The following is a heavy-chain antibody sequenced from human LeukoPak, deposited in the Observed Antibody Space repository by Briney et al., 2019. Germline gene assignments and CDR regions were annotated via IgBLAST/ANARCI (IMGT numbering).Heavy chain of an antibody. V-gene: IGHV4-30-2*01. J-gene: IGHJ6*02. D-gene: IGHD2-2*01. CDR2: IYHSGST. CDR3: ARDAGYCSSTSCYVAYYYYGMDV. CDR1: GGSISSGGYY. Sequence: PSQTLSLTCTVSGGSISSGGYYWSWIRQPPGKGLEWIGYIYHSGSTYYNPSLKSRVTISVDRSKNQFSLKLSSVTAADTAVYYCARDAGYCSSTSCYVAYYYYGMDVWGQGTTVTVSS.